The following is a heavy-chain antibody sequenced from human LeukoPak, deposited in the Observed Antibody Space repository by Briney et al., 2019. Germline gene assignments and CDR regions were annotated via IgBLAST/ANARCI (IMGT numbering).Heavy chain of an antibody. D-gene: IGHD1-26*01. CDR2: IHTSGST. Sequence: PSETLSLTCTVSGDSLSSGSYYWSSIRQPPGKGLEWIGRIHTSGSTNYNPSLKSRVTISVDTSKNQFSLKLRSVTAADTAVYYCARGSGGWELLDYWGQGNVVTVSS. V-gene: IGHV4-61*02. J-gene: IGHJ4*02. CDR3: ARGSGGWELLDY. CDR1: GDSLSSGSYY.